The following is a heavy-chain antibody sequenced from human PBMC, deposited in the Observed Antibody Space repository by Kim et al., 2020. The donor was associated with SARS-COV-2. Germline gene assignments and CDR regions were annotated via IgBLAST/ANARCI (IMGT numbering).Heavy chain of an antibody. CDR3: ARGDDSSAWPPIRDH. V-gene: IGHV3-11*04. CDR1: GFTFSDYY. J-gene: IGHJ4*01. Sequence: GGSLRLSCAASGFTFSDYYMTWMRQAPGKGLEWVSYISSSGRTTTFYADAVKGRFTISRDNGKNSLYLQMNSLRPEDTAIYYCARGDDSSAWPPIRDHWG. D-gene: IGHD3-22*01. CDR2: ISSSGRTTT.